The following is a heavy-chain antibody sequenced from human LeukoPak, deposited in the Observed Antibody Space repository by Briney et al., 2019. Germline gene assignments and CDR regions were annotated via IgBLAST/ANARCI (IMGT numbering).Heavy chain of an antibody. Sequence: PSQTLSLTCTVSGDSLTSGSRYWSWIRQPAGKGLEWIGHFYSSTRTTYNPSLESRVTISGDTAKNQFSLKLDSVTAADTAVYFCARCMSELDYGNYAYYYHMDVWGKGTTVTVSS. J-gene: IGHJ6*04. CDR3: ARCMSELDYGNYAYYYHMDV. CDR2: FYSSTRT. V-gene: IGHV4-61*09. D-gene: IGHD4-11*01. CDR1: GDSLTSGSRY.